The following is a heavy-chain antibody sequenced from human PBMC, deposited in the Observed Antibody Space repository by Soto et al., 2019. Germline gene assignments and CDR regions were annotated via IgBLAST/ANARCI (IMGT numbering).Heavy chain of an antibody. Sequence: ASVKVSCKASGYTFTSYGISWVRQAPGQGLEWMGWISAYNGNTNYAQKLQGRVTMTTDTSTSTAYMELRSLRSDDTAVYYCAREYCSSTSCYRGSGYYYGMDVWGQGTTVTVSS. J-gene: IGHJ6*02. CDR2: ISAYNGNT. V-gene: IGHV1-18*01. D-gene: IGHD2-2*01. CDR3: AREYCSSTSCYRGSGYYYGMDV. CDR1: GYTFTSYG.